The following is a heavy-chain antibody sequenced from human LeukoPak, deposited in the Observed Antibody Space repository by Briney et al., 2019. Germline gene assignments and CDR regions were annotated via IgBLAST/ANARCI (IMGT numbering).Heavy chain of an antibody. CDR2: VFRTGRT. V-gene: IGHV4-30-2*01. CDR1: GGSTNTGGYF. CDR3: ARDRSGSFPPPYFDY. D-gene: IGHD1-26*01. J-gene: IGHJ4*02. Sequence: PSETLSLTCSVSGGSTNTGGYFWSWIRQPPGTGLEWIGYVFRTGRTSYNPSLESRVTISLDRSKNQFSLNLSSVTAADTAVYYCARDRSGSFPPPYFDYWGQGTLVTVSS.